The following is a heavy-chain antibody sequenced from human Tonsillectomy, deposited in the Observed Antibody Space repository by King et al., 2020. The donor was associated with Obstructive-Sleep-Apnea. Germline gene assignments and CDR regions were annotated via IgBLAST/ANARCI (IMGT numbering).Heavy chain of an antibody. J-gene: IGHJ4*02. CDR1: GFTFSSYA. V-gene: IGHV3-30*04. CDR3: ARAAVAAAGTDY. Sequence: QLVQSGGGVVQPGRSLRLSCAASGFTFSSYAMHWVRQAPGKGREWVAVITYNGSKKYYADSVKGQFTISRNNSKKTLYLQMNSLGAEDTAVYYCARAAVAAAGTDYWGQGTLATVSS. CDR2: ITYNGSKK. D-gene: IGHD6-13*01.